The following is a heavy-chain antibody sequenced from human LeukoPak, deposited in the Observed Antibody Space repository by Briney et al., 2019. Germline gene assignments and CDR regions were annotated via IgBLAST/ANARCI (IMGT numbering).Heavy chain of an antibody. CDR1: GFSFTIYS. J-gene: IGHJ6*02. CDR3: GRDRRQIYYGVDV. CDR2: ISDSGRVT. Sequence: GGSLRLSCAASGFSFTIYSMNWVRRAPGKGLGWVSFISDSGRVTYYADSVKGRFTISRDTATNSLYLQMNSLRAEDTAVYYCGRDRRQIYYGVDVWGQGTTVTVSS. V-gene: IGHV3-48*01.